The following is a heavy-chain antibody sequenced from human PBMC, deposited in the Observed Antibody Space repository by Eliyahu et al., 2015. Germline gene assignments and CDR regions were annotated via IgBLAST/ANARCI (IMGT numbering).Heavy chain of an antibody. CDR2: INHTGSS. D-gene: IGHD2-2*01. CDR3: VRRENYHLLLKGYFDL. CDR1: GGSFSNYY. V-gene: IGHV4-34*01. Sequence: QAQLQQWGAGLLKPSETLSLTCAVXGGSFSNYYWSWVRQSPGKGAEGIGGINHTGSSNFNPSLKSRVTISVDTSKNQFSLNLYYVTAADTAVYFCVRRENYHLLLKGYFDLWGRGTLVTVSS. J-gene: IGHJ2*01.